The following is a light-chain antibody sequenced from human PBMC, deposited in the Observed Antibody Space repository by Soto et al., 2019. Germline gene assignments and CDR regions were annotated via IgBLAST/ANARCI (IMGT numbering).Light chain of an antibody. Sequence: EIVLTQSPGTLSLSPGERATLSCRASQSVRSTYLAWYQQKPGQAPRLLIYGASSRATGIPDRFSGSGSGTDFTLTITSLEPEDFAVYYCQQRSNWPPTFGQGTKVDI. J-gene: IGKJ1*01. CDR1: QSVRSTY. CDR2: GAS. CDR3: QQRSNWPPT. V-gene: IGKV3D-20*02.